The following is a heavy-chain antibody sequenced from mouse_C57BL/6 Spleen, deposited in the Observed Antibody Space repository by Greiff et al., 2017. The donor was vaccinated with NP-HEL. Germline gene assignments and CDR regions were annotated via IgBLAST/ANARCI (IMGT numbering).Heavy chain of an antibody. D-gene: IGHD1-1*01. CDR1: GYTFTSYW. CDR3: TRDDTTVHYFDY. J-gene: IGHJ2*01. Sequence: VHVKQSGTVLARPGASVKMSCKTSGYTFTSYWMHWVKQRPGQGLEWIGAIYPGNSDTSYNQKFKGKAKLTAVTSASTAYMELSSLTNEDSAVYYCTRDDTTVHYFDYWGQGTTLTVSS. CDR2: IYPGNSDT. V-gene: IGHV1-5*01.